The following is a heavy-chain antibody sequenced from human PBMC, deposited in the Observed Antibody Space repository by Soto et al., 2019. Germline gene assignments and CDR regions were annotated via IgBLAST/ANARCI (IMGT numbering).Heavy chain of an antibody. J-gene: IGHJ4*02. D-gene: IGHD5-18*01. CDR1: GGSISSYY. V-gene: IGHV4-59*01. Sequence: SETLSLTCTVSGGSISSYYWSWIRQPPGKGLEWIGYIYYSGSTNHNPSLKSRVTISVDTSKNQFSLKVSSVTAADTAVYYCARAQDIDMATVFDYWGQGTLVTVSS. CDR2: IYYSGST. CDR3: ARAQDIDMATVFDY.